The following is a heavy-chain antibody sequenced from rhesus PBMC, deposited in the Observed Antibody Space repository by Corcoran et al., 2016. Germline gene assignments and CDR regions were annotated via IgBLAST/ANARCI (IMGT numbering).Heavy chain of an antibody. CDR3: ARNIAAALDFDY. CDR1: GYSISSGYF. D-gene: IGHD6-31*01. V-gene: IGHV4-122*02. CDR2: ITYSVNP. J-gene: IGHJ4*01. Sequence: QVQLQESGPGLVKPSETLSLTCAVSGYSISSGYFWSWTRQPPGKGLEWIGYITYSVNPNNHPSLKSRFTISRDTSKNRFSRKLTSVTAADTAVYYCARNIAAALDFDYWGQGVLVTVSS.